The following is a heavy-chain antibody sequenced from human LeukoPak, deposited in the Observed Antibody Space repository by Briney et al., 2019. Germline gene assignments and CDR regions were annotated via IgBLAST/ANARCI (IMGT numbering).Heavy chain of an antibody. D-gene: IGHD4-17*01. CDR1: GFTLSSYA. CDR3: AKLTYVYYGHPDY. V-gene: IGHV3-23*01. J-gene: IGHJ4*02. Sequence: PGGSLRLSCAASGFTLSSYAMSWVRQAPGKGLEWVSAISGSGGSTYYADSVKGRFTISRDNSKNTLYLQMNSLRAEDTAVYYCAKLTYVYYGHPDYWGQGTLVTVSS. CDR2: ISGSGGST.